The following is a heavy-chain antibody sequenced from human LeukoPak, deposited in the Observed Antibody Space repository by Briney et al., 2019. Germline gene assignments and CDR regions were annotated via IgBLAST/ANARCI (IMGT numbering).Heavy chain of an antibody. J-gene: IGHJ3*02. D-gene: IGHD3-22*01. CDR2: IYSGGST. Sequence: PGGSLRLSCAASGFTVSSNYMSWVRQAPGKGLEWVSVIYSGGSTYYADSVKGRFTISRDNSKNTLYLQMNSLRAEDTAVYYCARELRSSGYYNDAFDIWGQGTMVTVSS. CDR3: ARELRSSGYYNDAFDI. V-gene: IGHV3-53*01. CDR1: GFTVSSNY.